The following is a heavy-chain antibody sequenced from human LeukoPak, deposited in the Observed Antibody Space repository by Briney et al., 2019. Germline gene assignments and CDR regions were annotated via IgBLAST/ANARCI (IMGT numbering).Heavy chain of an antibody. CDR2: INHSGST. Sequence: SETLSLTCAVYGGSFSGYYWSWIRQPPGKGLEWIGEINHSGSTNYNPSLKSRVTISVDTSKNQFSLKLSSVTAADTAVYYCARGFVIQLWLQNNWFDPWGQGTLVTVSS. J-gene: IGHJ5*02. CDR1: GGSFSGYY. CDR3: ARGFVIQLWLQNNWFDP. D-gene: IGHD5-18*01. V-gene: IGHV4-34*01.